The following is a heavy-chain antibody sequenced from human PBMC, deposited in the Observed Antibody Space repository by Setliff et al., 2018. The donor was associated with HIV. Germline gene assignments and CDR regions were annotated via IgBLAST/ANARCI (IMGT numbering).Heavy chain of an antibody. CDR1: GDSISSGGHY. Sequence: SETLSLTCSVSGDSISSGGHYWSWIRQSPGKGLEWIGYIHYSGSTYFNPSLKSRVSISTDTSKNQFSLKLTSVTAADTAVYYCARGPNYFDSSGYSYYFDCWGQGTLVTVSS. V-gene: IGHV4-30-4*08. J-gene: IGHJ4*02. CDR2: IHYSGST. CDR3: ARGPNYFDSSGYSYYFDC. D-gene: IGHD3-22*01.